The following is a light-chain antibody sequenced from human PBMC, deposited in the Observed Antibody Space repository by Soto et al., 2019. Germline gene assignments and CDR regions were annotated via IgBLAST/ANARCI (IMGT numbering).Light chain of an antibody. Sequence: EIVMTQSPATLSVSPGERVTLSCRASQSVRDNLAWYQQKPGQGPRLLVYRASTRTLGIPARFSGSESGTEFTLTISSLQSEDFAIYYCQQYDTWPTTFGQGTRLEIK. CDR3: QQYDTWPTT. J-gene: IGKJ5*01. V-gene: IGKV3-15*01. CDR1: QSVRDN. CDR2: RAS.